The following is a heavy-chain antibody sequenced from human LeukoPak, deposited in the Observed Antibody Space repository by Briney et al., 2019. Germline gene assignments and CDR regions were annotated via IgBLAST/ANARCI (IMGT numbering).Heavy chain of an antibody. V-gene: IGHV1-8*01. CDR3: ARGRSIAAAGTISY. CDR1: GYTFTSYI. CDR2: MNPNRGNT. Sequence: ASVKVSCKASGYTFTSYIINWVRQATEQGLEWMGWMNPNRGNTGYAQKFQGRVTMTRNTSISTAYMELSSLRSEDTAVYYCARGRSIAAAGTISYWGQGTLVTVSS. D-gene: IGHD6-13*01. J-gene: IGHJ4*02.